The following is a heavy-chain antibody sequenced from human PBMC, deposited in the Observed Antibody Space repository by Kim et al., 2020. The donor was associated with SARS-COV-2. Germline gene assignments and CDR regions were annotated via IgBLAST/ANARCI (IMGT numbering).Heavy chain of an antibody. CDR1: GGSISSTDNY. V-gene: IGHV4-39*01. D-gene: IGHD4-17*01. Sequence: SETLSLTCTVSGGSISSTDNYWAWISQPPGKGLDWIGSIYYSGGTSYNPSLKSRVTISVDTSKNQFSLRLTSVTAADTAVFYCARQYGRHILWGQGTLVT. CDR2: IYYSGGT. J-gene: IGHJ4*02. CDR3: ARQYGRHIL.